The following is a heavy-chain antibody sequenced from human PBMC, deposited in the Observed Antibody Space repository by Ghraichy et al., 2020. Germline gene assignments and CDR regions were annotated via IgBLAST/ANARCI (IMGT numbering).Heavy chain of an antibody. CDR2: IRSKANSYAT. D-gene: IGHD3-3*01. CDR3: TSAQGSGYYWESYYYYYMDV. Sequence: KVSCAASGFTFSGSAMHWVRQASGKGLEWVGRIRSKANSYATAYAASVKGRFTISRDDSKNTAYLQMNSLKTEDTAVYYCTSAQGSGYYWESYYYYYMDVWGKGTTVTVSS. V-gene: IGHV3-73*01. J-gene: IGHJ6*03. CDR1: GFTFSGSA.